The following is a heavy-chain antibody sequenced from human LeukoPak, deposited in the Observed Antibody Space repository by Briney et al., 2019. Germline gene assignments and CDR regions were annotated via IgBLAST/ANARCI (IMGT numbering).Heavy chain of an antibody. CDR1: GGSISSYY. D-gene: IGHD3-9*01. J-gene: IGHJ6*03. CDR3: ARDRHYDILTGYTCYYMDV. CDR2: IYTSGNT. V-gene: IGHV4-4*07. Sequence: PSETLSLTCTVSGGSISSYYWSWIRQPAGKGLEWIGRIYTSGNTNYNPSLKSRVTMSVDTSKNQFSLKLSSVTAADTAVYYCARDRHYDILTGYTCYYMDVWGKGTTVTVSS.